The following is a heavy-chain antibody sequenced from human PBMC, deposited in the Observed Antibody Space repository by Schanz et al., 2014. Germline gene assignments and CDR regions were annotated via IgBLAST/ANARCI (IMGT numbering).Heavy chain of an antibody. CDR3: ARAQEHNTDYTSSRLFDY. CDR2: IWYDGNNK. V-gene: IGHV3-33*01. Sequence: VQLLESGGGVVQPGRSLRLSCAASGFTFSSYGMHWVRQAPGKGLEWVAVIWYDGNNKFYADSVKGRFIISRDNSKNTLDLQMNSLRAEDTAVYYCARAQEHNTDYTSSRLFDYWGQGTLVTVSS. J-gene: IGHJ4*02. D-gene: IGHD6-13*01. CDR1: GFTFSSYG.